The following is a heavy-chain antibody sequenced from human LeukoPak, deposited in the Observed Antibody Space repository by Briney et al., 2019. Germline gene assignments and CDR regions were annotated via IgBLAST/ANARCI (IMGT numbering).Heavy chain of an antibody. Sequence: PGRSLRLSCAASGFTFSSYGMHWVRQAPGKGLEWVAVIWYDGSNKYYADSVKGRFTISRDNSKNTLYLQMNSLRAEDTAVYYCARGAVVYGSGSYYGDYWGQGTLVTVSS. V-gene: IGHV3-33*08. CDR3: ARGAVVYGSGSYYGDY. J-gene: IGHJ4*02. CDR1: GFTFSSYG. CDR2: IWYDGSNK. D-gene: IGHD3-10*01.